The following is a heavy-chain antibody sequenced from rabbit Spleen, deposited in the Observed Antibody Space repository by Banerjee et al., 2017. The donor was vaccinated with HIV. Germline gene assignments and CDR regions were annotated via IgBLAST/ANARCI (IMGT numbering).Heavy chain of an antibody. CDR1: GFSFSSGDY. Sequence: QEQLEESGGDLVKPEGSLTLTCTASGFSFSSGDYMCWVRQAPGKGLEWIGCINTSNSRTWYASWAKGRFTISKTSSTTVDLRVTSLTAADTATYFCARHFAGGGYLAFNLWGQGTLVTVS. CDR2: INTSNSRT. CDR3: ARHFAGGGYLAFNL. D-gene: IGHD8-1*01. V-gene: IGHV1S45*01. J-gene: IGHJ4*01.